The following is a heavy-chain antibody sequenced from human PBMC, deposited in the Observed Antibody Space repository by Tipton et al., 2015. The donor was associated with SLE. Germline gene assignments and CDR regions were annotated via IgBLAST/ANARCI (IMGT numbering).Heavy chain of an antibody. J-gene: IGHJ4*02. Sequence: GLVKPSETLSLTCAVYGGSFSGYYWSWIRQPPGKGLEWIGEINHSGSTNYNPSLKSRVTISVDTSKNQFSLKLSSVTAADTAVYYCAREGIVVVPAASGFDYWGQGTLVTVSS. D-gene: IGHD2-2*01. V-gene: IGHV4-34*01. CDR2: INHSGST. CDR1: GGSFSGYY. CDR3: AREGIVVVPAASGFDY.